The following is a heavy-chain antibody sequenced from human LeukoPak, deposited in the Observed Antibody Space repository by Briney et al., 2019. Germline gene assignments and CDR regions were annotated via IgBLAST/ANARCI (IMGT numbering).Heavy chain of an antibody. CDR1: GFTFSTYA. V-gene: IGHV3-23*01. Sequence: GGSLRLSCAASGFTFSTYAMSWARQAPGKALEWVSGISSSGDTTYYADSVKGRFTFSRDNSKNTLYLQMNSLRAEDTAVYYCAKGVVYYGSGSYYSFFGYWGQGTLVTVSS. J-gene: IGHJ4*02. CDR2: ISSSGDTT. CDR3: AKGVVYYGSGSYYSFFGY. D-gene: IGHD3-10*01.